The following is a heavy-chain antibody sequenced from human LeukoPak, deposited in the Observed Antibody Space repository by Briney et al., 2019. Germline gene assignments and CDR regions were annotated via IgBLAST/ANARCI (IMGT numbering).Heavy chain of an antibody. CDR3: ARGHGGQYYYDSSGYHPFDY. V-gene: IGHV4-59*01. CDR1: GGSISSYY. CDR2: IYYSGST. J-gene: IGHJ4*02. Sequence: SETLSLTCTVSGGSISSYYWSWIRQPPGKGLEWIGYIYYSGSTNYNPSLKSRVTISVDTSKNQFSLKLSSVTAADSAVYYCARGHGGQYYYDSSGYHPFDYWGQGTLVTVSS. D-gene: IGHD3-22*01.